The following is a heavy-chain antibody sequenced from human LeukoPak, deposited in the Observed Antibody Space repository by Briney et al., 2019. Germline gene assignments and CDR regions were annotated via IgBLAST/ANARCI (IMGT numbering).Heavy chain of an antibody. Sequence: ASVEVSCKASGYTFTSYDINWERQATGQGLEWMGWMNRNSGNTGYEQKFQGRVTVTRNTSISTAYMELSSLRSEDTAVYYCAREKIAAAGTGTDYWGQGTLVTVSS. CDR1: GYTFTSYD. V-gene: IGHV1-8*01. D-gene: IGHD6-13*01. J-gene: IGHJ4*02. CDR3: AREKIAAAGTGTDY. CDR2: MNRNSGNT.